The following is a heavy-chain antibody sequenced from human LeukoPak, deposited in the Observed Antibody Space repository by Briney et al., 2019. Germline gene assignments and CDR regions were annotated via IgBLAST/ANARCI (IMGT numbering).Heavy chain of an antibody. J-gene: IGHJ4*02. V-gene: IGHV3-48*01. CDR2: ISSRSSTI. Sequence: GGSLRLSCAASGFTFHFYSMTWVRQAPGKGLEWVSYISSRSSTIYYTDSVKGRFTVSRDNSKNTLYLQMNSLRAEDTAVYYCARGSGQGYSAYDWESKSFYCWGQGTLVTVSS. CDR3: ARGSGQGYSAYDWESKSFYC. CDR1: GFTFHFYS. D-gene: IGHD5-12*01.